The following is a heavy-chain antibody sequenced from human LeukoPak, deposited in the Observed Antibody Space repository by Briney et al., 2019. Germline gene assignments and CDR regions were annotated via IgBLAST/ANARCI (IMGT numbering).Heavy chain of an antibody. CDR3: ARDLRTVTTSDY. CDR1: GFTFSDYA. V-gene: IGHV3-23*01. Sequence: GGSLRLSCAASGFTFSDYAMSWVRQAPGKGLEWVSSISGNGVGTYYTDSVKGRFTISRDNSKSTLYLQMNSLRAEDTAVFYCARDLRTVTTSDYWGQGTLVTVSS. CDR2: ISGNGVGT. J-gene: IGHJ4*02. D-gene: IGHD4-17*01.